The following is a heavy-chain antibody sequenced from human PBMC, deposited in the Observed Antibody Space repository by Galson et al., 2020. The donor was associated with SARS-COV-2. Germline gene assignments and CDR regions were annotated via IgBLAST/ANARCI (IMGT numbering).Heavy chain of an antibody. CDR3: ASDKGRYSSTWFDN. CDR2: VSSSSRNI. CDR1: GFVFSSNS. J-gene: IGHJ4*02. D-gene: IGHD6-13*01. Sequence: TGGSLRLSCAASGFVFSSNSMAWVRQAPGKGLEWVAYVSSSSRNIYYADSVRGRFTISRDNAKNSLYLEMSSLRDGDTAIYYCASDKGRYSSTWFDNWGQGTLVIVSS. V-gene: IGHV3-48*02.